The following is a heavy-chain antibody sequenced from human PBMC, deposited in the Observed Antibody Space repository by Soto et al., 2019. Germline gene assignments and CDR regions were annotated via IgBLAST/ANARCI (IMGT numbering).Heavy chain of an antibody. Sequence: EVQLVESGGGLVQPGGSLRLSCAASGFTFSSYSMNWVRQAPGKGLEWVSYISSSSSTIYYADSVKGRFTISRDNAKNSLYLQMNSLRDEDTAVYYCATGILLERKFDYWGPGTLVTVSS. CDR2: ISSSSSTI. D-gene: IGHD1-1*01. J-gene: IGHJ4*02. CDR3: ATGILLERKFDY. CDR1: GFTFSSYS. V-gene: IGHV3-48*02.